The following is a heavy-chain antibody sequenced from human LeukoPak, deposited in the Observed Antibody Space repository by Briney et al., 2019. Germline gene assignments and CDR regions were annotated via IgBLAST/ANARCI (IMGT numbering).Heavy chain of an antibody. Sequence: GGSLRLSCVTSGFTFSSYWLHWVRQGPGKGPVWVSRINSDGSSTTYADSVRGRFTISRDNAKSTLYLQMNSLRAEDTAVYYCASLNDSSGYYYYYYYGMDVWGQGTTVTVSS. CDR3: ASLNDSSGYYYYYYYGMDV. CDR2: INSDGSST. CDR1: GFTFSSYW. D-gene: IGHD3-22*01. J-gene: IGHJ6*02. V-gene: IGHV3-74*01.